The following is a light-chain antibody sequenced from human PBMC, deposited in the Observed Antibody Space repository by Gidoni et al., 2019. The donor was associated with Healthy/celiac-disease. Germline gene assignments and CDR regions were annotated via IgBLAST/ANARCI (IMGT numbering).Light chain of an antibody. J-gene: IGKJ4*01. CDR2: AAS. CDR3: QQSYITPLT. V-gene: IGKV1-39*01. Sequence: DIQMNQSPSSLSASVGDRVTITCRASQSISSYLNWYQQKPGKAPKLLIYAASSLQRGVPSRFSGSGSGTDFTLTISSLQPEDFATYYCQQSYITPLTFGGGTKVEIK. CDR1: QSISSY.